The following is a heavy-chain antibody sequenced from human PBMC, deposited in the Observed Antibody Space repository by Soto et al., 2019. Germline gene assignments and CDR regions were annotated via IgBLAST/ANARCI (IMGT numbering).Heavy chain of an antibody. V-gene: IGHV1-18*04. J-gene: IGHJ5*02. Sequence: VLLEQSGPEVKKPGASVNVSCKASGYSFNNYGLAWVRQAPGQGLEWLGWIGPYNLNANYAQKFQGRVTVTTDSSTRTAYMELRSPRSDDTAVYYCATDIYERPKGAGILHGFDPWGQGTLVTVSS. CDR1: GYSFNNYG. D-gene: IGHD6-13*01. CDR2: IGPYNLNA. CDR3: ATDIYERPKGAGILHGFDP.